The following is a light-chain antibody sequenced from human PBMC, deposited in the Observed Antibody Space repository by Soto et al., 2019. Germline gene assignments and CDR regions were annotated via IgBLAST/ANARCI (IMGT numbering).Light chain of an antibody. CDR3: QQSYSIPYS. Sequence: DIQMTQSPSSLSASVGDRVTITCRASQSISSYLNWYQQKPGKAPNLLIYDASSLQSGVPSRFSGSGSGTDFTLTISSLQPEDFATYYCQQSYSIPYSFGRGTKLEIK. CDR1: QSISSY. CDR2: DAS. J-gene: IGKJ2*03. V-gene: IGKV1-39*01.